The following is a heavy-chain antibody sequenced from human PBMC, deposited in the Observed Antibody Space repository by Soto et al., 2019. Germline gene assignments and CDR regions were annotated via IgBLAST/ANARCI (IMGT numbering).Heavy chain of an antibody. CDR1: GFTFSDYY. CDR3: ARDRGYCSGGSGYSGLNYSSSTDMYV. Sequence: PGGSLRLSCAASGFTFSDYYMSWIRQAPGKGLEWVSYISSSSSYTNYADSVKGRFTISRDNAKNSLYLQMNRLRAEATAVYYCARDRGYCSGGSGYSGLNYSSSTDMYVLSQGTTVPVSS. V-gene: IGHV3-11*06. J-gene: IGHJ6*02. D-gene: IGHD2-15*01. CDR2: ISSSSSYT.